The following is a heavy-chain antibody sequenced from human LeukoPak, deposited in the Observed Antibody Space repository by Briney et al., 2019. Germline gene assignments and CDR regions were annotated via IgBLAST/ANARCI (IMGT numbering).Heavy chain of an antibody. CDR1: GYTFTGYY. J-gene: IGHJ6*03. CDR2: ISAYNGNT. Sequence: GASVKVSCKASGYTFTGYYMHWVRQAPGQGLEWMGWISAYNGNTNYAQKLQGRVTMTTDTSTSTAYMELRSLRSDDTAVYYCARDLLIAAAGGYYYYYMDVWGKGTTVTVSS. CDR3: ARDLLIAAAGGYYYYYMDV. D-gene: IGHD6-13*01. V-gene: IGHV1-18*04.